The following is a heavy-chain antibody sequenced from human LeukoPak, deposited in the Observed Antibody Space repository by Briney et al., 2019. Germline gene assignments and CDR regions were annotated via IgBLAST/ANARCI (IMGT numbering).Heavy chain of an antibody. D-gene: IGHD2-8*01. CDR2: ISSSSSTI. V-gene: IGHV3-48*01. J-gene: IGHJ4*02. CDR1: GFTFSSYS. CDR3: ASGYCANGGCYTGGFDY. Sequence: GGSLRLSCAASGFTFSSYSMNWVRQAPGKGLEWVSYISSSSSTIYYADSVKGRFTLSRDNSKNTLYLQMNSLRAEDTGVYSCASGYCANGGCYTGGFDYWGQGTLLTVSS.